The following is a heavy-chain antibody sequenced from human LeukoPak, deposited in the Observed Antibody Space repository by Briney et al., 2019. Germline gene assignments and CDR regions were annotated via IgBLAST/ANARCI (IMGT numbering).Heavy chain of an antibody. D-gene: IGHD3-22*01. CDR3: ARDYDSSGPQKNFFDF. Sequence: ASVKVSCKASGGTFSSYAISWVRQAPGQGLEWMGGIIPIFGTANYAQKFQGRVTITADKSTGTAYMELRSLRSEDTGVYYCARDYDSSGPQKNFFDFWGQGTLVTVSP. CDR1: GGTFSSYA. CDR2: IIPIFGTA. V-gene: IGHV1-69*06. J-gene: IGHJ4*02.